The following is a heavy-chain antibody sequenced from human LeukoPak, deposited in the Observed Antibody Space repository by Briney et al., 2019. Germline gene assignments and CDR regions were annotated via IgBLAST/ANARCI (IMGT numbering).Heavy chain of an antibody. CDR2: INPGDSDT. CDR1: GYSFASQW. CDR3: ARLSGSWNFDY. V-gene: IGHV5-51*01. J-gene: IGHJ4*02. D-gene: IGHD6-13*01. Sequence: GESLKISCKGSGYSFASQWIGWARQMPGKGLEWMGIINPGDSDTRYSPSFQGQVTISVDKSISTAYLQWTSLKASDTAMYYCARLSGSWNFDYWGQGTLVTVSS.